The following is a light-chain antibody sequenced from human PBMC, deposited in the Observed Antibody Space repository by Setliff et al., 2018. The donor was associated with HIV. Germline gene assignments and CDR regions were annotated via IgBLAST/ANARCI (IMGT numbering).Light chain of an antibody. V-gene: IGLV2-14*01. CDR2: EVS. CDR3: SSYTGTSTLV. J-gene: IGLJ1*01. CDR1: SSDVGGYNY. Sequence: QSVLTQPASVSGSPGQSITISCTGTSSDVGGYNYVSWYQQHPGKAPKLMIYEVSNRPSGVPNRFSGSKSGNTASLTISGLQAEDEAGYYCSSYTGTSTLVFGTGTKVTVL.